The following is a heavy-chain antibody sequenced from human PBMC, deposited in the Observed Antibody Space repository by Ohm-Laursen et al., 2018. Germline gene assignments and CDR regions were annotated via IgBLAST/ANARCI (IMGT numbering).Heavy chain of an antibody. J-gene: IGHJ4*02. CDR1: GFSLSTSGMC. D-gene: IGHD1-14*01. CDR2: IDWDDDK. V-gene: IGHV2-70*11. CDR3: ARSIVTFRDGNHPIDY. Sequence: STQTLTLTSTFSGFSLSTSGMCVSWIRQPPGKALEWLTRIDWDDDKYYSTSLKTRLTISKDTSKNQVVLTMTNMDPVDTATYYCARSIVTFRDGNHPIDYWGQGTLVTVAS.